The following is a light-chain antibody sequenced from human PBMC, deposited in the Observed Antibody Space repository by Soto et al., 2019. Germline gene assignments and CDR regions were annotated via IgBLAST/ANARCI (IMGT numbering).Light chain of an antibody. CDR2: DVS. J-gene: IGLJ1*01. Sequence: QSALTQPRSVSGSPGQSVTISCTGTSSDVGGYNYVSWYQQHPGKAPKLIIYDVSKRPSGVPDRVPGSKSGNTVPLSVSGVQAEDDAYYYCCAYACSHVFGTGTTLTVL. CDR3: CAYACSHV. V-gene: IGLV2-11*01. CDR1: SSDVGGYNY.